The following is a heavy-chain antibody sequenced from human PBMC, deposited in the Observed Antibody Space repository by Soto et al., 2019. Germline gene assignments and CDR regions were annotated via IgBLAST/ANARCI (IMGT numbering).Heavy chain of an antibody. CDR1: GFTFSTHS. Sequence: EVQLVESGGDLVQPGGSLRLSCAASGFTFSTHSMNWVRQAPGKGLEWISYISFSSDSIYYADSVKGRFTISRDNAKNSLFLQMNSLTAEATAVYYCARVQQLALDYWGQGTMVTVSS. CDR2: ISFSSDSI. D-gene: IGHD6-13*01. J-gene: IGHJ4*02. V-gene: IGHV3-48*01. CDR3: ARVQQLALDY.